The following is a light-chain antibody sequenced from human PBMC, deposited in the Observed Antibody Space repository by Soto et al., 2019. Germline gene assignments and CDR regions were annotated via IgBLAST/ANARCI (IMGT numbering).Light chain of an antibody. CDR1: QNIHMY. CDR2: RTS. J-gene: IGKJ3*01. CDR3: QQYHLYPPA. V-gene: IGKV1-5*03. Sequence: DIQMTQSPSTLSASIGDRVTITCRASQNIHMYFAWYQQKPGKAPKLLIYRTSILESGVSFRFSGSGSETEFSLAISSLQPDDFATYFCQQYHLYPPAFGPGTKVEI.